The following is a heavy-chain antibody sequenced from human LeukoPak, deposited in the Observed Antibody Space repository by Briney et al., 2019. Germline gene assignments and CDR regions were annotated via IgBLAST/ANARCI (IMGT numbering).Heavy chain of an antibody. CDR3: ARNNWFGEFENWFDS. CDR1: GFTFSSYE. V-gene: IGHV3-48*03. CDR2: ISSSGRTT. J-gene: IGHJ5*01. D-gene: IGHD3-10*01. Sequence: GGSLRLSCAASGFTFSSYEMNWVRQAPGKGLEWISCISSSGRTTHYADSVKGRFTISRDNAKNSLYLQMNSLRAEDTAVYYCARNNWFGEFENWFDSWGQGTLVTVSS.